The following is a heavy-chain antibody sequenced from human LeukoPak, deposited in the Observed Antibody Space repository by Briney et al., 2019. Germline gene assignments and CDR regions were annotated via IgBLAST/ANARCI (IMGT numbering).Heavy chain of an antibody. CDR2: ISYDGSNK. Sequence: PGRSLRLSCAASGFTFSSYAMHWVRQAPGKGLEWVAVISYDGSNKFYADSVKGRFTISRDNSKNTLYLQMNSLRAEDSAVYYCGREGPGIAAAGDHPSMDVWGQGTTVTVSS. V-gene: IGHV3-30-3*01. D-gene: IGHD6-13*01. CDR3: GREGPGIAAAGDHPSMDV. J-gene: IGHJ6*02. CDR1: GFTFSSYA.